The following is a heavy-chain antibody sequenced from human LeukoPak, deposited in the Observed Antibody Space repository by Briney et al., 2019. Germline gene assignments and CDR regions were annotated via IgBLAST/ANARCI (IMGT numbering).Heavy chain of an antibody. CDR2: IYHSGST. Sequence: SETLSLTCAVSGDSISSSNWWSWVRQPPEKGLEWIGEIYHSGSTNYNPSLKSRVTISVDKSKNQFSLKLSSVTAADTAVYYCARAQVVPETPFDYWGQGTLVTVSS. CDR3: ARAQVVPETPFDY. V-gene: IGHV4-4*02. D-gene: IGHD2-15*01. J-gene: IGHJ4*02. CDR1: GDSISSSNW.